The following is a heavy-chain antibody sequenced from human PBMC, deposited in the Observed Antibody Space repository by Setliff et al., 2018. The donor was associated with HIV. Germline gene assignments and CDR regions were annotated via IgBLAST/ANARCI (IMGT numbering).Heavy chain of an antibody. V-gene: IGHV3-30*04. J-gene: IGHJ6*03. Sequence: LRLSCAASGFIFSSHAMHWVRQAPGKGLEWVAVISYDGRNKYYAESVKGRFSISRDNSKNTLYLQMSSLRPDDTAVFFCARGQWEPVEYFYYYYMDVWGKGTTVTVSS. CDR1: GFIFSSHA. CDR2: ISYDGRNK. CDR3: ARGQWEPVEYFYYYYMDV. D-gene: IGHD1-26*01.